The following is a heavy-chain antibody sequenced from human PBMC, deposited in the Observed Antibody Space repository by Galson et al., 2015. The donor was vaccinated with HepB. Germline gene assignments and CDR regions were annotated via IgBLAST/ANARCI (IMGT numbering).Heavy chain of an antibody. Sequence: SVKVSCKASGFTFTFRYLRWVRQAPGQALEWMGWITLSTGYTNYAQKFQERVTITRDKSMNTAYMELTSLRSEDTAMYFCARVTSPEDGNAFDIWGQGTMVTVSS. J-gene: IGHJ3*02. CDR1: GFTFTFRY. CDR3: ARVTSPEDGNAFDI. D-gene: IGHD4-17*01. V-gene: IGHV1-45*02. CDR2: ITLSTGYT.